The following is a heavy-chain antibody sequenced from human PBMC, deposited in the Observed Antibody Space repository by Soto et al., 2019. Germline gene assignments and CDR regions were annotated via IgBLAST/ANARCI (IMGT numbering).Heavy chain of an antibody. Sequence: QITLKESGPTLVKPTQTLTLTCTFSGFSLSTSGVGVGWIRQPPGKALEWLALIYWNDDKRYSTSLKSRLTITKDTSKHQAVLTMTNMDPVDTATYYCARVSLDIVVVVAATPWYFDLWGRGTLVTVSS. CDR3: ARVSLDIVVVVAATPWYFDL. V-gene: IGHV2-5*01. J-gene: IGHJ2*01. D-gene: IGHD2-15*01. CDR2: IYWNDDK. CDR1: GFSLSTSGVG.